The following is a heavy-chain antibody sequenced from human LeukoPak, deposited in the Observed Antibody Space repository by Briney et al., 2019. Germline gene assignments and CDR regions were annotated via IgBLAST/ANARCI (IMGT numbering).Heavy chain of an antibody. J-gene: IGHJ3*02. CDR2: ISDDGSNK. CDR3: AGVDDLDAFDM. V-gene: IGHV3-30*04. D-gene: IGHD2-2*03. Sequence: QPGRSLRLSCAASGFTFSSYAMHWVRQAPGKGLEWVAVISDDGSNKYYADSVKGRFTISRDNSKNTLYLQMNSLRAEDTAVYYCAGVDDLDAFDMWGQGTMVTVSS. CDR1: GFTFSSYA.